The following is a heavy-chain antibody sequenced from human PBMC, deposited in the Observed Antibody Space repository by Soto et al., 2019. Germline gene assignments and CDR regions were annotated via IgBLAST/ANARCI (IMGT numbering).Heavy chain of an antibody. V-gene: IGHV4-34*01. J-gene: IGHJ2*01. CDR3: ARESHDILTGPPWVWYFDL. CDR1: GGSFSGYY. Sequence: QVQLQQWGAGPLRPLETLSLTCGVSGGSFSGYYWAWIRQSPGKGLEWIGEINDRGPINYNPSLKSRVSISVDTSKNHYPLNLRSVTAADTAVYYCARESHDILTGPPWVWYFDLWGRGTLVTVSS. CDR2: INDRGPI. D-gene: IGHD3-9*01.